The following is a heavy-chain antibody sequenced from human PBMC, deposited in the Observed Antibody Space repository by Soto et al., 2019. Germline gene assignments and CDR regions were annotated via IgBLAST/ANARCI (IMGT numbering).Heavy chain of an antibody. CDR1: GFTFDDYG. CDR2: INWSGGST. D-gene: IGHD3-3*01. V-gene: IGHV3-20*04. J-gene: IGHJ6*03. CDR3: AKDYHDFFYYYMDV. Sequence: AGGSLRLSCAASGFTFDDYGMSWVRQAPGKGLEWVSGINWSGGSTDYADSVKGRFTISRDNSKNTLYLQMNSLRAEDTAVYYCAKDYHDFFYYYMDVWGKATTVTVSS.